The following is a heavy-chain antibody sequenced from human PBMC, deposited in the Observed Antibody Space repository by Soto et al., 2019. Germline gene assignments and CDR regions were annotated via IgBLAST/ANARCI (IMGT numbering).Heavy chain of an antibody. J-gene: IGHJ4*02. CDR2: ISSSGSTI. CDR1: GFTFSDYY. D-gene: IGHD2-15*01. CDR3: ARVYCSGGSCYSILYFYY. Sequence: QVQLVESGGGLVKPGGSLRLSCAASGFTFSDYYMSWIRQAPGKGLEWVSYISSSGSTIYYADSVKGRFTISRDNAKNSLYLQMNSVRGEGTAVYYCARVYCSGGSCYSILYFYYWGQGTLVTGSS. V-gene: IGHV3-11*01.